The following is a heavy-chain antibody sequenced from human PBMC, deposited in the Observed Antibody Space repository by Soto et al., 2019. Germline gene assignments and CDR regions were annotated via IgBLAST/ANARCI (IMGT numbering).Heavy chain of an antibody. Sequence: SETLSLTCIVSGGSISSPSHYWAWIRQPPGKGLEWIGNIYYTGSTYYNPSLKSRVSISVDTSKNQFSLKLSSVTAADTAVYYCARRRDYGDYFDFRGQGTLVTVSS. CDR1: GGSISSPSHY. J-gene: IGHJ4*02. CDR3: ARRRDYGDYFDF. V-gene: IGHV4-39*01. CDR2: IYYTGST. D-gene: IGHD4-17*01.